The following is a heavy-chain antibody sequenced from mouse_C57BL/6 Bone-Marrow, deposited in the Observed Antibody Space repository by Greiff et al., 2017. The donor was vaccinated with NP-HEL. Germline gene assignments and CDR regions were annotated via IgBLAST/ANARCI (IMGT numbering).Heavy chain of an antibody. Sequence: QVQLQQSGAELVKPGASVKLSCIASGYTFTSYWMHWVNQRPGQGLEWIGMIHPNSGSTNYNEKFKSKATLTVDKSSSTANMQLSNLTYEDAAVYYCARSTTVVGPFAYWGQGTLVTVAA. CDR2: IHPNSGST. D-gene: IGHD1-1*01. J-gene: IGHJ3*01. CDR1: GYTFTSYW. CDR3: ARSTTVVGPFAY. V-gene: IGHV1-64*01.